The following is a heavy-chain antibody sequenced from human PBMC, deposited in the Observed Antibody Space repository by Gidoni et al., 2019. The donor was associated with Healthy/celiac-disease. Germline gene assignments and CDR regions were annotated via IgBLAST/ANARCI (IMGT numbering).Heavy chain of an antibody. Sequence: EVQLVESGGGLVQPGGSLILSCAASGFTFRGSAMHWVRQASGKGVEGCDRIRGKANSYATAYAASVKGRFTISRDESKNTAYLQMNSLKTEDTAVYYCTRLANYGDSSNWFDPWGQGTLVTVSS. V-gene: IGHV3-73*02. CDR3: TRLANYGDSSNWFDP. CDR1: GFTFRGSA. J-gene: IGHJ5*02. D-gene: IGHD4-17*01. CDR2: IRGKANSYAT.